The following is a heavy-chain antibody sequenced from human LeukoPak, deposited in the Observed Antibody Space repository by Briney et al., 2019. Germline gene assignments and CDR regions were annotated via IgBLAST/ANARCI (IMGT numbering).Heavy chain of an antibody. V-gene: IGHV3-20*04. CDR3: ARVTPYGSGLAFDY. J-gene: IGHJ4*02. D-gene: IGHD3-10*01. Sequence: GGSLRLSCAASGFTFDDYGMSWVRQAPGKGLEWVSGINWNGGSTGYADSVKGRFTISRDNDKNSLYLQMNSLRAEDTALYYCARVTPYGSGLAFDYWGQGTLVTVSS. CDR2: INWNGGST. CDR1: GFTFDDYG.